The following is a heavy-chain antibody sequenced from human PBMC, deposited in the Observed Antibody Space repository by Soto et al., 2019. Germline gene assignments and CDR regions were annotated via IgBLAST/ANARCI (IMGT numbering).Heavy chain of an antibody. J-gene: IGHJ3*02. D-gene: IGHD5-18*01. CDR3: TRPRGRDTAIAFDI. Sequence: GGSLRLSCTASGFTFGDYAMSWFRQAPGKGLEWVGFIRSKAYGGTTEYAASVKGRFTISRDDSKSIAYLQMNSLKTEDTAVYYCTRPRGRDTAIAFDIWGQGTMVTVSS. CDR1: GFTFGDYA. V-gene: IGHV3-49*03. CDR2: IRSKAYGGTT.